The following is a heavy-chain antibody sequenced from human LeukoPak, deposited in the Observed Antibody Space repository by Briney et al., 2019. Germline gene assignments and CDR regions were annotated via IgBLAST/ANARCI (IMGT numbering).Heavy chain of an antibody. D-gene: IGHD3-22*01. CDR1: GGSISSSSYY. J-gene: IGHJ2*01. V-gene: IGHV4-39*01. CDR3: AATMIVVAGYFDL. Sequence: TSETLSLTCTVSGGSISSSSYYWGWMRQPPGKGLEWIGSIYYSGSTYYNPSLKSRVTISVDTSKDQFSLKLSSVTAADTAVYYCAATMIVVAGYFDLWGRGTLVTVSS. CDR2: IYYSGST.